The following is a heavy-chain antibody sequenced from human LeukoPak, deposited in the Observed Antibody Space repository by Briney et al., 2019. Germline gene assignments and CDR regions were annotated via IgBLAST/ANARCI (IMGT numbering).Heavy chain of an antibody. D-gene: IGHD6-13*01. Sequence: SQTLSLTCTVSGGSFSSDHYYWNWIRQPPGKGLEWIGYMYYSGSITYNPSLKSRVTISVDTSKNQFSLKLTSVTAADTAVYYCARDQVPAAGTGGVGYWGQGTLVTVSS. J-gene: IGHJ4*02. CDR2: MYYSGSI. CDR3: ARDQVPAAGTGGVGY. V-gene: IGHV4-61*01. CDR1: GGSFSSDHYY.